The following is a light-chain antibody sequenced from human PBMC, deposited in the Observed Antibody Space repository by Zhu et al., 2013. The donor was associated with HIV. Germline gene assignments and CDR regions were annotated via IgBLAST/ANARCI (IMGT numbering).Light chain of an antibody. V-gene: IGKV1-5*01. J-gene: IGKJ1*01. CDR1: QSVSGW. Sequence: DIQMTQSPSTLSASVGDRVTITCRASQSVSGWLAWYQQKPGKAPKLLIYAASNLQSGVPSRFSGSGSGTEFSLTIGSLQPEDSATYSCLQHGHYPWTFGQGTTVEVK. CDR2: AAS. CDR3: LQHGHYPWT.